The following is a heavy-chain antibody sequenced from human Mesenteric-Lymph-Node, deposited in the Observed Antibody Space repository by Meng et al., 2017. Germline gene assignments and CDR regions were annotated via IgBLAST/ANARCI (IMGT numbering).Heavy chain of an antibody. V-gene: IGHV3-48*03. CDR2: ISGSGGTI. CDR1: GFTFSTSE. Sequence: GESLKISCAASGFTFSTSEMNWVRQAPGKGLVWVAYISGSGGTIYDADSVKGRFTISRDNAANSLYLRISSLRTEDTAVYYCSRGGGGYSKTDDAFDIWGQGTMVTVSS. D-gene: IGHD1-26*01. CDR3: SRGGGGYSKTDDAFDI. J-gene: IGHJ3*02.